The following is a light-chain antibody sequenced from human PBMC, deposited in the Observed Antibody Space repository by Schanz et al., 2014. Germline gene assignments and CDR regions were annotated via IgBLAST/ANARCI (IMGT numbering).Light chain of an antibody. CDR3: QHYYNWPRT. J-gene: IGKJ1*01. Sequence: EIVMTQSPATLSVSPGERATLSCRASQSLSSRYLAWYQQKPGQAPRLLIYGASTRATGIPARFSGSGSGTEFTLTISSLQSEDFAVYYCQHYYNWPRTFGQGTKVEIK. CDR1: QSLSSRY. V-gene: IGKV3-15*01. CDR2: GAS.